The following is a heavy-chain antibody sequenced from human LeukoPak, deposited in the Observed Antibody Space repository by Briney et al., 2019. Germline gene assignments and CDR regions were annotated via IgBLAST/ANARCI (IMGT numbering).Heavy chain of an antibody. CDR3: ARDGGPSGDYLDY. J-gene: IGHJ4*02. CDR2: IKQDGSEK. Sequence: GGSLRLSCAASGFTFSSYWMSWVRQAPGKGLEWVANIKQDGSEKYYVDSVKGLFTISRDNAWSSLLLQMNSLRAEDTAVYYCARDGGPSGDYLDYWGQGTLVTVSS. CDR1: GFTFSSYW. D-gene: IGHD3-16*01. V-gene: IGHV3-7*01.